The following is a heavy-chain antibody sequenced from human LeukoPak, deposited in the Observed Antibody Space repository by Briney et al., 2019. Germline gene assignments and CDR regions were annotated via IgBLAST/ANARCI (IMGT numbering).Heavy chain of an antibody. CDR1: GFAFTSHE. Sequence: PGGSLRLSCAASGFAFTSHEMNWVRQAPGKGLEWVSYINGDGSTTYYADSVKGRFTISRDNAKNSLYLQVNSLRAEDTAVYYCARDLAVWQQLVRRYYYGMDVWGQGTTVTVSS. CDR3: ARDLAVWQQLVRRYYYGMDV. V-gene: IGHV3-48*03. CDR2: INGDGSTT. J-gene: IGHJ6*02. D-gene: IGHD6-13*01.